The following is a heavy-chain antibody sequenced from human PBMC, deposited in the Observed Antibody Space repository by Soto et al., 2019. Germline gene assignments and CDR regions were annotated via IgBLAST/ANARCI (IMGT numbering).Heavy chain of an antibody. CDR3: AKDLWAMVELNYYAMAV. Sequence: QGQLVDSGGGVVQPGRSLRLSCVASEFMFSSYGMHWVRQAPGKGLEWVAVIPHGGGSDQYVDSVKGRFTISRDDSKNTLSLQMNSLRVEHTAVSYCAKDLWAMVELNYYAMAVWGEGTTGIVSS. D-gene: IGHD3-16*01. CDR1: EFMFSSYG. J-gene: IGHJ6*03. CDR2: IPHGGGSD. V-gene: IGHV3-30*18.